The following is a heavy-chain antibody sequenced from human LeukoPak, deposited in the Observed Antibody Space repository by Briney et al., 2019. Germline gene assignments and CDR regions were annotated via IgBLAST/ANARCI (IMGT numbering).Heavy chain of an antibody. CDR1: GFTFSSYS. Sequence: GGSLRLSCAASGFTFSSYSMNWVRQAPGKGLEWVSSISSSSSYIYYADSVKGRFTISRDNSKNTLYLQMNSLRAEDTAVYYCAKIQAARGGDWFDPWGQGTLVTVSS. D-gene: IGHD6-6*01. J-gene: IGHJ5*02. CDR2: ISSSSSYI. V-gene: IGHV3-21*04. CDR3: AKIQAARGGDWFDP.